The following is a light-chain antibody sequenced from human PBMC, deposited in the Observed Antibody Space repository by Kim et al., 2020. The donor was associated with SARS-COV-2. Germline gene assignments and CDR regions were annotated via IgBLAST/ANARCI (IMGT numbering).Light chain of an antibody. J-gene: IGKJ4*01. Sequence: EIVMTQSPATLSVSPGERATLSCRASQTVSSNLAWYQQKPGQAPRLLIYGASIRATGIPARFSGSGSGTELTLTISSLQSEDFALYYCQHYYDWPLTFGGGTKVDIK. CDR2: GAS. CDR1: QTVSSN. CDR3: QHYYDWPLT. V-gene: IGKV3D-15*01.